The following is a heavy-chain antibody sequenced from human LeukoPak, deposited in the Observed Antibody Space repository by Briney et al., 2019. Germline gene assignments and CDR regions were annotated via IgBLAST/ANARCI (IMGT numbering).Heavy chain of an antibody. CDR2: IYYSGST. Sequence: PSETLSLTCTVSGGSISSGGYYWSWIRQHPGKGLEWIGYIYYSGSTYYNPSLKSRVTISVDTSKNQFSLKLSSVTAADTAVYYCAREVIWITVTTNWFDPWGQEPWSPSPQ. CDR1: GGSISSGGYY. CDR3: AREVIWITVTTNWFDP. J-gene: IGHJ5*02. D-gene: IGHD1-1*01. V-gene: IGHV4-31*03.